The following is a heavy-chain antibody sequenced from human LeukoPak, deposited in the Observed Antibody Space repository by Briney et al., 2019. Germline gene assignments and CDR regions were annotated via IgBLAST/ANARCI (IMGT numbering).Heavy chain of an antibody. CDR3: AREGRAAADY. D-gene: IGHD6-13*01. CDR2: ISSSSSYI. J-gene: IGHJ4*02. CDR1: GFTFSSYS. Sequence: GGSLRLSCAASGFTFSSYSMNWVRQAPGKGLEWVSSISSSSSYIYYADSVKGRFTISRGNAKNSLYLQMNSLRAEDTAVYYCAREGRAAADYWGQGTLVTVSS. V-gene: IGHV3-21*01.